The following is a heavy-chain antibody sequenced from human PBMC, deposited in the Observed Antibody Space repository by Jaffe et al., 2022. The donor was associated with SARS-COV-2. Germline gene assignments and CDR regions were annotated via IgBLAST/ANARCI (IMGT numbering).Heavy chain of an antibody. CDR2: INTAESDK. J-gene: IGHJ6*02. Sequence: EVQLVESGGGSVQPGGSLRLSCLASRFSFSQSWMTWVRQAPGKGLEWVANINTAESDKNYADSVKGRFTISRDNAKNSLYLQMNSLKVEDTAVYYCARGHFGMDIWGQGTTVTVSS. V-gene: IGHV3-7*03. CDR1: RFSFSQSW. CDR3: ARGHFGMDI.